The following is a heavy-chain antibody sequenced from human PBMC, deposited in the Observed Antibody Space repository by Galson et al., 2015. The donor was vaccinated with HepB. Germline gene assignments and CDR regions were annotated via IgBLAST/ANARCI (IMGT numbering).Heavy chain of an antibody. J-gene: IGHJ6*02. CDR2: ISSDGSIE. V-gene: IGHV3-30*18. D-gene: IGHD1/OR15-1a*01. CDR3: AKERGRGNTNGDYYYGMDV. Sequence: SLRLSCAASGFTFSSYGIHWVRQAPGKGLEWVAVISSDGSIEYYADSVTGRFSISRDQSRKTVFLQMNRLREEDTAVYYCAKERGRGNTNGDYYYGMDVWGQGTTVTVSS. CDR1: GFTFSSYG.